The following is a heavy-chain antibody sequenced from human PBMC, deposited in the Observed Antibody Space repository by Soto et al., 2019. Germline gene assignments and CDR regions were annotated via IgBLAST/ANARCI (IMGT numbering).Heavy chain of an antibody. V-gene: IGHV3-23*01. CDR1: GFTFSSHA. D-gene: IGHD5-18*01. CDR3: TKLPGYTFGYPDS. J-gene: IGHJ4*02. Sequence: GGSLRLSCAASGFTFSSHAMGWFRQGPGKGLEWVSGISGSGRNTFYGDSVKGRFTISRDNSMNTLYLLMHSLRVEDTAVYYCTKLPGYTFGYPDSWGQGTLVTVSS. CDR2: ISGSGRNT.